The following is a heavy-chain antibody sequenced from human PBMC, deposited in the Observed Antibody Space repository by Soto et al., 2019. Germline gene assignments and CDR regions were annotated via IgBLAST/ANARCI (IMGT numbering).Heavy chain of an antibody. CDR2: IYSGGST. CDR3: ARDYGSGYYYWLDP. J-gene: IGHJ5*02. Sequence: GGSLRLSCAASGFTVSSNYMSWVRQAPGKGLEWVSVIYSGGSTYYADSVKGRFTISRDNSKNTLYLQMNSLRAEDTAVYYCARDYGSGYYYWLDPWGQGTLVTVYS. CDR1: GFTVSSNY. V-gene: IGHV3-53*01. D-gene: IGHD3-22*01.